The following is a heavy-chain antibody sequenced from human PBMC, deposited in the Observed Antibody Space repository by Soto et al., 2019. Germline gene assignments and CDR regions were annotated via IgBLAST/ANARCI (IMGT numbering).Heavy chain of an antibody. J-gene: IGHJ4*02. Sequence: GGSLRLSCAASGFTFSSYSMNWVRQAPGKGLEWVSSISSSSSYIYYADSVKGRFTISRDNAKNSLYLQMNSLRAEDTAVYYCARAIGPGQREKNYFDYWGQGTLVTVSS. D-gene: IGHD1-1*01. CDR3: ARAIGPGQREKNYFDY. CDR2: ISSSSSYI. V-gene: IGHV3-21*01. CDR1: GFTFSSYS.